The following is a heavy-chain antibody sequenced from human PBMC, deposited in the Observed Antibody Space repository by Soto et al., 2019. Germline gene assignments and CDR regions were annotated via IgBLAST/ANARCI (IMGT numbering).Heavy chain of an antibody. J-gene: IGHJ3*02. CDR2: ISAYNGNT. D-gene: IGHD5-18*01. V-gene: IGHV1-18*01. CDR3: ARGGYSYGYGSAFDI. Sequence: ASVKGSCKAAGYTFTSYGVSWVRQAPGQGLEWMGWISAYNGNTNYAQKLQGRVTMTTDTSTGTAYMELRSLRSDDTAVYYCARGGYSYGYGSAFDIWGQGTMVTVSS. CDR1: GYTFTSYG.